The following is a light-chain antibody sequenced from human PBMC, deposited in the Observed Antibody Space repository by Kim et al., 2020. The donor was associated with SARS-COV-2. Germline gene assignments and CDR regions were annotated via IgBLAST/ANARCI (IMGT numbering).Light chain of an antibody. Sequence: AIQLTQSPSSLSASVEDRVTITCRASQDISSALAWYQQKPGKPPNLLIYDATTLESGVPSRFSGSGSGADFTLTISSLQPEDSATYFCQQFRNYPLTFGGGTKVDIK. CDR1: QDISSA. CDR2: DAT. CDR3: QQFRNYPLT. V-gene: IGKV1D-13*01. J-gene: IGKJ4*01.